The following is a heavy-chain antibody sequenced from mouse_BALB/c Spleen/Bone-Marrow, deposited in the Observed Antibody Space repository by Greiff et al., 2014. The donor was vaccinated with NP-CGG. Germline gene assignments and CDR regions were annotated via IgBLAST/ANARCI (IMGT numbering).Heavy chain of an antibody. CDR2: IRSKSNNYAT. J-gene: IGHJ4*01. V-gene: IGHV10S3*01. Sequence: DVQLQESGGGLVQPKGSLKLSCAASGFTFNTNAMNWVRQAPGKGLEWVARIRSKSNNYATYYADSVKDRFTISRDDSQSILYLQMNNLKTEDTAMYYCVRYRYDGAMDYWGQGTSVTVSS. CDR1: GFTFNTNA. D-gene: IGHD2-14*01. CDR3: VRYRYDGAMDY.